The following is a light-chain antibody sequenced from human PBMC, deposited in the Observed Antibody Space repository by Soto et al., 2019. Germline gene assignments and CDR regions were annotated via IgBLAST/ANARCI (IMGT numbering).Light chain of an antibody. CDR2: KVS. V-gene: IGKV2-30*01. CDR3: MQGTYWPIT. Sequence: VVMTQSPLSLPVTLGQPASISCRSSQSLVYSDGNTYLNWFQQRPGQSPRRIFYKVSNRDSGVPDRFSGSGSGTDFTVKISRVAAEDVGVYYCMQGTYWPITLGQGTRLEIK. CDR1: QSLVYSDGNTY. J-gene: IGKJ5*01.